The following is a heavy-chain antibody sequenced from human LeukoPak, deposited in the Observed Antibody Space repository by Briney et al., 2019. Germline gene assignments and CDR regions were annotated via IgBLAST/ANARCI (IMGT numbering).Heavy chain of an antibody. Sequence: ASVKVSCKASGYTFTGYYMHWVRQARGQGLEWMGRINPNSGGTNYAQKFQGRVTMTRDTSISTAYMELSRLRSDDTAVYYCASADTIFGVVIGSGAFDIWGQGTMVTVSS. D-gene: IGHD3-3*01. J-gene: IGHJ3*02. CDR2: INPNSGGT. V-gene: IGHV1-2*06. CDR1: GYTFTGYY. CDR3: ASADTIFGVVIGSGAFDI.